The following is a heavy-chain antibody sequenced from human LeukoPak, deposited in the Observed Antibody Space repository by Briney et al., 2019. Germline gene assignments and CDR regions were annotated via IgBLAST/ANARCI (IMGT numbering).Heavy chain of an antibody. CDR2: IIPILGIA. CDR1: GYTFTAYY. J-gene: IGHJ4*02. V-gene: IGHV1-69*04. D-gene: IGHD6-13*01. CDR3: ARDRYSSSWYA. Sequence: ASVKVSCKASGYTFTAYYIHWVRLAPGQGLEWMGRIIPILGIANYAQKFQGRVTITADKSTSTAYMELSSLRSEDTAVYYCARDRYSSSWYAWGQGTLVTVSS.